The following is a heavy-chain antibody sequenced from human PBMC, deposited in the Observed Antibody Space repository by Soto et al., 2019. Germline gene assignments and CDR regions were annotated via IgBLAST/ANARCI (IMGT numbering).Heavy chain of an antibody. CDR3: ARRTTFWSGYRFDY. V-gene: IGHV1-58*02. Sequence: SVKVSCKASGFTFTSSAMQWVRQARGQRLEWIGWIVVGSGNTNYAQKFQERVTITRDMSTSTAYMELSSLRSEDTAMYYCARRTTFWSGYRFDYWGQGTLVTVSS. J-gene: IGHJ4*02. D-gene: IGHD3-3*01. CDR1: GFTFTSSA. CDR2: IVVGSGNT.